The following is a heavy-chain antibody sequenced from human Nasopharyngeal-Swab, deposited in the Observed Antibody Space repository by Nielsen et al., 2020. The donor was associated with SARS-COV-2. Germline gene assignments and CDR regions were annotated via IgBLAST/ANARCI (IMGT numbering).Heavy chain of an antibody. J-gene: IGHJ4*02. CDR3: ARGPIRGYSYGFGYFDY. D-gene: IGHD5-18*01. CDR2: INHSGST. CDR1: GGSISGYY. V-gene: IGHV4-34*01. Sequence: SETLSLTCTVSGGSISGYYWSWIRQPPGKGLEWIGEINHSGSTNYNPSLKSRVTISVDTSKNQFSLKLSSVTAADTAVYYCARGPIRGYSYGFGYFDYWGQGTLVTVSS.